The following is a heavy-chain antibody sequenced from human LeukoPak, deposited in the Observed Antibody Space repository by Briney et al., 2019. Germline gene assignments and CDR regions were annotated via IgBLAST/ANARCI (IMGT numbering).Heavy chain of an antibody. J-gene: IGHJ4*02. CDR3: ARESAVTMVRGVMRC. CDR2: IYHSGST. CDR1: GYSISSGYY. V-gene: IGHV4-38-2*02. Sequence: NASETLSLTCTVSGYSISSGYYWGWIRQPPGKGLEWIGSIYHSGSTYYNPSLRSRVTISLDTPKNQFFLKLSSVTAADTAVYYCARESAVTMVRGVMRCWGQGTLVTVSS. D-gene: IGHD3-10*01.